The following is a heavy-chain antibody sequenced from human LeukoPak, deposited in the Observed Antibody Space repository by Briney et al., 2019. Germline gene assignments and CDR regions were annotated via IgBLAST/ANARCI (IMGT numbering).Heavy chain of an antibody. CDR2: FSGDGDST. V-gene: IGHV3-43*02. CDR3: AKAYYGSRFSSFDY. Sequence: AGSLRLSCAASGFTFDNYAMHWVRQPPGKGLEWVSLFSGDGDSTYFADSVKGRFTISRDNSKNSLYLQMNSLRTEDTALYYCAKAYYGSRFSSFDYWGQGTLVTVSS. D-gene: IGHD3-10*01. CDR1: GFTFDNYA. J-gene: IGHJ4*02.